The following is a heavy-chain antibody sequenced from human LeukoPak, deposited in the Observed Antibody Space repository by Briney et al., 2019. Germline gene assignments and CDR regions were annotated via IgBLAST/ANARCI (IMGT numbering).Heavy chain of an antibody. D-gene: IGHD6-19*01. CDR2: MNPNSGNT. V-gene: IGHV1-8*01. CDR3: ARAPFSSGWYGAWFDP. J-gene: IGHJ5*02. CDR1: GYTFTSYD. Sequence: ASVKLSCKASGYTFTSYDINWVRQATGQGLEWMGWMNPNSGNTGYAQNFQGRVTMTRNTSISTAYMELSSLRSEDTAVYYCARAPFSSGWYGAWFDPWGQGTLVTVSS.